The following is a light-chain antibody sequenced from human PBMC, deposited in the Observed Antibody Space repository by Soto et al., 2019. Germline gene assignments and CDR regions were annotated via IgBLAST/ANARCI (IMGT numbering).Light chain of an antibody. CDR1: SSDVGSYNL. CDR2: EVS. V-gene: IGLV2-23*02. J-gene: IGLJ1*01. Sequence: QSVLTQPASVSGSPGQSITISCTGTSSDVGSYNLVSWYQQHPGKAPKLMIYEVSKRPSGVSNRFSGSKSGNTASLTISGLQAEDVAYYYCCSYAGSSTFIYVFGTGTKVTVL. CDR3: CSYAGSSTFIYV.